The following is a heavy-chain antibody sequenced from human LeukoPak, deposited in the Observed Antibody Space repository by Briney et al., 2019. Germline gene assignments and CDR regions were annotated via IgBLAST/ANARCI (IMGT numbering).Heavy chain of an antibody. V-gene: IGHV3-30*02. D-gene: IGHD1-26*01. CDR1: GFTFSSYG. Sequence: GGSLRLSCAASGFTFSSYGMHWVRQAPGKGLEWVAFIRYDGTNKYYADSVKGRFTISRDNSKNTLYLQMNSLRAEDTAVYYCAKIETVGAVYYFDYWGQGTLVTVSS. CDR2: IRYDGTNK. J-gene: IGHJ4*02. CDR3: AKIETVGAVYYFDY.